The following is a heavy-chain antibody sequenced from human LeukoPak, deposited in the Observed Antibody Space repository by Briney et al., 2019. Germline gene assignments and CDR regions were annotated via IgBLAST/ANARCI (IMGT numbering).Heavy chain of an antibody. CDR2: IYPGDSDT. V-gene: IGHV5-51*01. Sequence: GESLKISCKGSGYSFTSYWIGWVRQMPGKGLEWMGIIYPGDSDTRYSPSFQGQVTISADKSISTAYLQWSSLKASDTAMYYCARHRLSPGDYMDVWGKGTTVTVSS. CDR3: ARHRLSPGDYMDV. CDR1: GYSFTSYW. J-gene: IGHJ6*03. D-gene: IGHD7-27*01.